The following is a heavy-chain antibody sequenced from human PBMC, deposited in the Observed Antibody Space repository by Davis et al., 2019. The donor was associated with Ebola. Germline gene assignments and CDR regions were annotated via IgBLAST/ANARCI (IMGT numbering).Heavy chain of an antibody. CDR1: GISFSNYG. J-gene: IGHJ4*02. CDR2: ISPDGSDK. Sequence: PGGSLRLSCAASGISFSNYGMFWVRQAPGKVMEWVAVISPDGSDKNYADSVKGRFTVSRDNSKNTLYLQMNSLRPEDTAVYFCARWSGSNRYHLDYWGKGALVRISS. V-gene: IGHV3-30*03. CDR3: ARWSGSNRYHLDY. D-gene: IGHD1-26*01.